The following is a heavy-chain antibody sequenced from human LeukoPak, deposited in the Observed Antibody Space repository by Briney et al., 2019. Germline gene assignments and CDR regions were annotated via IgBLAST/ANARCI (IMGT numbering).Heavy chain of an antibody. CDR1: GYTFTGYY. V-gene: IGHV1-2*02. CDR3: ARTREYSSTWFFPPFDP. Sequence: ASVKVSCKASGYTFTGYYMNWVRQAPGQGLEWMGWINPNSGRTNYAHNFQGRVTLTRDPSISTAYMELTGLTSNDTGVYYCARTREYSSTWFFPPFDPWGQGTLVTVSS. D-gene: IGHD6-13*01. J-gene: IGHJ5*02. CDR2: INPNSGRT.